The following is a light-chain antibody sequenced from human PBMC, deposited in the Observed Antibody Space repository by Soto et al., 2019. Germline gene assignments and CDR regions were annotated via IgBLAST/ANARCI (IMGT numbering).Light chain of an antibody. V-gene: IGLV1-40*01. CDR1: SSNIGAGYD. CDR3: QSYDSSLRGWV. J-gene: IGLJ2*01. CDR2: GNS. Sequence: HSVLTQPPSVSGAPGQRVTISCTGSSSNIGAGYDVHWYQQLPGTAPKLLIYGNSNRPSGVPDRFSGSKSGTSASLAITGLQAEDEADYYCQSYDSSLRGWVFGGGTKVTVL.